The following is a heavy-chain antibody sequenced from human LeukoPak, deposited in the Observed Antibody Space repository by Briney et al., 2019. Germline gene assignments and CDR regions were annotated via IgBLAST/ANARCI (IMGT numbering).Heavy chain of an antibody. Sequence: ASVKVSCKTSGYTFSDYYIHWIRQAPGQGLEWVGWINPNSGDTDYAQKFQGRVTVTRDTSISTAYMELGRLRSDDTAVYYCARDRAAAARQPVDYWGQGTLVTVSS. CDR1: GYTFSDYY. D-gene: IGHD6-13*01. V-gene: IGHV1-2*02. J-gene: IGHJ4*02. CDR3: ARDRAAAARQPVDY. CDR2: INPNSGDT.